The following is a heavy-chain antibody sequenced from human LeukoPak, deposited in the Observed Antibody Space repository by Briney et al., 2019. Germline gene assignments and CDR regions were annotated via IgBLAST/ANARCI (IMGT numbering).Heavy chain of an antibody. V-gene: IGHV3-23*01. CDR3: AKGGAPRRDFDY. J-gene: IGHJ4*02. CDR1: GFTFSTNA. Sequence: GGSLRLSCLTSGFTFSTNAMSWVRQAPGKGLEWISGISGSGASTYYTDSVTGRFTISRDNSRNTLYLQMNSLRGDDTAVYYCAKGGAPRRDFDYWGQGTLVTVSS. D-gene: IGHD4/OR15-4a*01. CDR2: ISGSGAST.